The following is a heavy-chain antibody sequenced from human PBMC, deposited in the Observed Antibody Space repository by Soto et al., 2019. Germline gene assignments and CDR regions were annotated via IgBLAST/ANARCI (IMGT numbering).Heavy chain of an antibody. Sequence: EVQLVESGGGLVQPGGSLRLSCAASGFTFSSYCMSWVRQAHGKGLERVANIKQDESEKYYVDSVKGRFTISRDNAKNSLYMQMNRLRAEDTTVYYCERVFGHVRYYYYYMAVWGKGTTVTVSS. J-gene: IGHJ6*03. CDR3: ERVFGHVRYYYYYMAV. CDR1: GFTFSSYC. D-gene: IGHD3-16*01. V-gene: IGHV3-7*01. CDR2: IKQDESEK.